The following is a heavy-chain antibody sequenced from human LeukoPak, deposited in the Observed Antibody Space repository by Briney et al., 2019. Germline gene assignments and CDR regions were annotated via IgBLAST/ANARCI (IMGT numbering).Heavy chain of an antibody. J-gene: IGHJ4*02. V-gene: IGHV1-2*02. CDR2: INANSGGT. D-gene: IGHD4-23*01. CDR3: ARDGHGGNSFDY. CDR1: GYTFTGYY. Sequence: ASVKVSCKASGYTFTGYYMHWVRQAPGQELEWMGWINANSGGTDYAQKSQDRVTMTRDTSISTAYMELSRLRSDDTAVYYCARDGHGGNSFDYWGQGTLVTVSS.